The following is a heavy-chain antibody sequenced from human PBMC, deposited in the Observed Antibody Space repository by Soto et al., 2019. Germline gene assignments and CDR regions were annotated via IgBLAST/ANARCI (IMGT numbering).Heavy chain of an antibody. J-gene: IGHJ6*02. CDR2: IYPGDSDT. D-gene: IGHD3-22*01. CDR3: ARHLISTPYYYYYGMDV. CDR1: GYSFTSYW. V-gene: IGHV5-51*01. Sequence: PGESLKISCKGSGYSFTSYWIGWVRQMPGKGLEWMGIIYPGDSDTRYSPSFQGQVTISADKSISTAYLQWSSLKASDTAMYYCARHLISTPYYYYYGMDVWGQGTTVTVSS.